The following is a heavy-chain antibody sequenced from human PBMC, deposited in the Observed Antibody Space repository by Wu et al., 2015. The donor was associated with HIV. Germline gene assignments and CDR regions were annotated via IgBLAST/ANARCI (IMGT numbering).Heavy chain of an antibody. CDR1: GYTSNTYY. D-gene: IGHD6-19*01. V-gene: IGHV1-8*02. J-gene: IGHJ4*02. CDR3: ATPRSPGFSSAWPTYFDF. Sequence: QVQLVQSGPEVKKPGASVKVSCKASGYTSNTYYMHWVRQATGQGLEWMGYMNPNSGKTGYAQKFQGRVTMTSNTSISTAYMELSSLTSADTAVYYCATPRSPGFSSAWPTYFDFWGQGTLVTVSS. CDR2: MNPNSGKT.